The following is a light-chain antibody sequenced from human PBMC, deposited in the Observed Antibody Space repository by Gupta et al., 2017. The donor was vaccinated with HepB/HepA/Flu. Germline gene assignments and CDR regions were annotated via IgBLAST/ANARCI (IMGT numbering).Light chain of an antibody. CDR3: RHDLEAPRT. CDR2: LGS. CDR1: QSRVHSNGYNY. Sequence: IVMPQSPLSLPITPGEPASISCRSSQSRVHSNGYNYLDWYLQKPGQVPQLLIYLGSNRASGVPDRFSGSGSGTDFTLKISRVEADDVGVYYCRHDLEAPRTFGQGTKLEIK. J-gene: IGKJ2*02. V-gene: IGKV2-28*01.